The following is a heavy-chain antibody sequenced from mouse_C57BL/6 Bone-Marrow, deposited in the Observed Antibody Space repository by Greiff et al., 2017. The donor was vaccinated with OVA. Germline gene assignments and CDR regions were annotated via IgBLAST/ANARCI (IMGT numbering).Heavy chain of an antibody. CDR1: GYTFTSYW. CDR3: ARYYDYGAWFAY. J-gene: IGHJ3*01. D-gene: IGHD2-4*01. V-gene: IGHV1-59*01. Sequence: QVQLQQPGAELVRPGTSVKLSCKASGYTFTSYWMHWVKQRPGQGLEWIGVIDPSDSYTNYNQKFKGKATLTVETSSSTAYMQLSSLTSEDSAVYYCARYYDYGAWFAYWGQGTLVTVSA. CDR2: IDPSDSYT.